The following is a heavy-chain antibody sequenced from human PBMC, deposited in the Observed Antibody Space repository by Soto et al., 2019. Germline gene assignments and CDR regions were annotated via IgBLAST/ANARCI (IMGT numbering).Heavy chain of an antibody. J-gene: IGHJ4*02. CDR1: GGTFSNYA. CDR3: AKDRAGDIYVAARSGFDY. Sequence: GSSVKVSCKASGGTFSNYAISWVRQAPGQGLEGMGGIIPICGTANYAQKFQGRVTITADKSTSTAYMELSSLRADDTAVYYCAKDRAGDIYVAARSGFDYWGQGTLVTVSS. CDR2: IIPICGTA. V-gene: IGHV1-69*06. D-gene: IGHD3-3*01.